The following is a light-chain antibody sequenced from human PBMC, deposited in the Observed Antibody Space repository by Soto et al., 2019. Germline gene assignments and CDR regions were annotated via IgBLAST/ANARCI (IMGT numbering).Light chain of an antibody. CDR1: SSDVGGYNY. CDR3: NSFAGATHVV. Sequence: QSALTQPPSASGSPGQSVTITCTGTSSDVGGYNYVSWYQQHPGKAPKLMIYEVNKRPSGVPDRFSGSKSGNTASLTVSGLQAEDEADYYCNSFAGATHVVFGGGTKVTVL. J-gene: IGLJ2*01. CDR2: EVN. V-gene: IGLV2-8*01.